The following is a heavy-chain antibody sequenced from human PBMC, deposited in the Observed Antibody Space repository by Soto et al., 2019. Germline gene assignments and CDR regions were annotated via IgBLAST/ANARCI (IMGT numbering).Heavy chain of an antibody. V-gene: IGHV3-21*01. J-gene: IGHJ6*02. D-gene: IGHD1-26*01. CDR3: ARGIGEPKDYYYYYGMDV. CDR1: GFTFSSYS. Sequence: GGSLRLSCAASGFTFSSYSMNWVRQAPGKGLEWVSFISSSSSYIYYADSVKGRFTISRDNAKNSLYLQMNSLRAEDTAVYYCARGIGEPKDYYYYYGMDVWGQGTTVTVSS. CDR2: ISSSSSYI.